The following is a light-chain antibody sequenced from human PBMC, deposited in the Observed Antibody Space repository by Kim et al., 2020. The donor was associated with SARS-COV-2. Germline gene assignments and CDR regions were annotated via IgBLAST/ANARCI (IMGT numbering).Light chain of an antibody. Sequence: PGERATLSCRASQNIDTYLAWYQPTPGQAPRLLVYDASNRATGVPDRFSGSGSGTDFTLTISSLEPEDFSLYYCQQRNSWPPAVTFGGGTKVDIK. CDR1: QNIDTY. J-gene: IGKJ4*01. CDR3: QQRNSWPPAVT. CDR2: DAS. V-gene: IGKV3-11*01.